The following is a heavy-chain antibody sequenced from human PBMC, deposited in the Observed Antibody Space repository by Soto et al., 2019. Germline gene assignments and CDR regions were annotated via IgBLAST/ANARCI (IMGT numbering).Heavy chain of an antibody. Sequence: PVGSLRLSCAASGFTFSSYAMHWVRQAPGKGLEWVAVISYDGSNKYYADSVKGRFTISRDNSKNTLYLQMNSLRAEDTAVYYCTTEVISSSWYVGYFDYWGQGTLVTVSS. CDR2: ISYDGSNK. J-gene: IGHJ4*02. V-gene: IGHV3-30-3*01. CDR1: GFTFSSYA. CDR3: TTEVISSSWYVGYFDY. D-gene: IGHD6-13*01.